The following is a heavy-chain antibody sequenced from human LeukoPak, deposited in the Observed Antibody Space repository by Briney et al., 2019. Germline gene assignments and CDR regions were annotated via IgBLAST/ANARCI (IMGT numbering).Heavy chain of an antibody. V-gene: IGHV3-30*02. J-gene: IGHJ4*02. D-gene: IGHD6-6*01. Sequence: GGSLRLSCAASGFTFSSYGMHWVRQAPGKGLEWVAFIRYDGSNKYYADSVKGRFTISRDNSKNTLYLQMNSLRAEDTAVYYCAPSRAARREGDYWGQGTLVTVSS. CDR3: APSRAARREGDY. CDR1: GFTFSSYG. CDR2: IRYDGSNK.